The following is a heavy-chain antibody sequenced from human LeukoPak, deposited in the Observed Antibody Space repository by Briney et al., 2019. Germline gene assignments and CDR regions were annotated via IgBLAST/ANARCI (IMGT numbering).Heavy chain of an antibody. J-gene: IGHJ5*02. D-gene: IGHD6-19*01. CDR2: IYSDGNT. Sequence: PGGSLRLSCAVSGFTVSSIYMSWVRQAPGKGLESVSFIYSDGNTYYGDSVKGRFTLSRDSSRNTLYLQMNSLTVDDTAVYYCAGDTHSSSWYDHWGQGTLVTVSS. CDR1: GFTVSSIY. V-gene: IGHV3-53*01. CDR3: AGDTHSSSWYDH.